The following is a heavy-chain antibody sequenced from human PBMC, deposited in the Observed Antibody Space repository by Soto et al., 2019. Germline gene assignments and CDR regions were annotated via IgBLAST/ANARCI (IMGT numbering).Heavy chain of an antibody. D-gene: IGHD4-17*01. V-gene: IGHV4-34*01. CDR3: ARNDYGDYRPVY. CDR1: GGYFSGYY. Sequence: SETLSLTCSVHGGYFSGYYWSWSRQSPGKGLEWIGEIDQSGSTNSNPSLKSRVTISVGASKKQFFLKLKSVTAADTAVYYCARNDYGDYRPVYWGQGTLVTVSS. CDR2: IDQSGST. J-gene: IGHJ4*02.